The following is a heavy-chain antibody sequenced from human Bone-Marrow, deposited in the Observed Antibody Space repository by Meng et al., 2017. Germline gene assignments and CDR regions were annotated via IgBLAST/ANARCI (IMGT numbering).Heavy chain of an antibody. CDR1: GDSVSGNRAL. CDR3: ASWYGES. D-gene: IGHD3-10*01. V-gene: IGHV6-1*01. CDR2: TYYRSQWQS. Sequence: FQWQEPGPRLVTPSQTLSLTCAIAGDSVSGNRALWHWVRQSPSRGLEWLGHTYYRSQWQSHYGASVKSRISIYADTSRNQFSLILNSATPEDTAVYYCASWYGESWGQGTLVTVSS. J-gene: IGHJ4*02.